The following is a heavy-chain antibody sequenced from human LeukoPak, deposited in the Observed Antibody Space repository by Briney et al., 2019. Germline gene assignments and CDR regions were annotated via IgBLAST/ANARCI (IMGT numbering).Heavy chain of an antibody. J-gene: IGHJ4*02. CDR2: ISSSSSYI. V-gene: IGHV3-21*01. D-gene: IGHD3-9*01. Sequence: GGSLRLSCAASGFTFSSYSMNWVRQAPGKGLEWVSSISSSSSYIYYADSVKGRFTISRDNAKSSLYLQMNSLRAEDTAVYYCATTVILTGYYYYFDYWGQGTLVTVSS. CDR1: GFTFSSYS. CDR3: ATTVILTGYYYYFDY.